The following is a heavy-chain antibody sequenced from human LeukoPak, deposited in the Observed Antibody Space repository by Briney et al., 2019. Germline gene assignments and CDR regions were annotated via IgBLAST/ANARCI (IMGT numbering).Heavy chain of an antibody. V-gene: IGHV1-69*05. CDR2: IIPIFGTA. J-gene: IGHJ6*02. CDR3: AGPGIAVAGQVEYYYYGMDV. CDR1: GGTFSSYA. D-gene: IGHD6-19*01. Sequence: SVKVSCTASGGTFSSYAISWVRQAPGQGLEWMGGIIPIFGTASYAQKFQGRVTVTRDTSTSTVYMELSSLRSEDTAVYYCAGPGIAVAGQVEYYYYGMDVWGQGTTVTVSS.